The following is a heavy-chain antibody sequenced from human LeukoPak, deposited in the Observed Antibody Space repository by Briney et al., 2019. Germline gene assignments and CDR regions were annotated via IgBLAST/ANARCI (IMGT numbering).Heavy chain of an antibody. V-gene: IGHV1-8*03. D-gene: IGHD3-9*01. CDR2: MNPNSGNT. CDR1: GYTFTSYD. J-gene: IGHJ4*02. Sequence: GASVKVSCKASGYTFTSYDINWVRQATGQRLEWMGWMNPNSGNTGYAQKFQGRVTITRNTSISTAYMELSSLRSEDTAVYYCARGRGILTGYYLGYWGQGTLVTVSS. CDR3: ARGRGILTGYYLGY.